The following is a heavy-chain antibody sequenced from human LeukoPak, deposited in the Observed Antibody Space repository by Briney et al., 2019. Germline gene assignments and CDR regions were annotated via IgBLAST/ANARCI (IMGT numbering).Heavy chain of an antibody. Sequence: SETLSLTCTVSGVSISSSSYYWGWIRQPPGKGLEWIGSIYYSGSTYYNPSLKSRVTISVDTSKNQFSLKLSSVTAADTAVYYCAGLWLRLHYFQHWGQGTLVTVSS. CDR3: AGLWLRLHYFQH. D-gene: IGHD5-12*01. CDR1: GVSISSSSYY. CDR2: IYYSGST. J-gene: IGHJ1*01. V-gene: IGHV4-39*01.